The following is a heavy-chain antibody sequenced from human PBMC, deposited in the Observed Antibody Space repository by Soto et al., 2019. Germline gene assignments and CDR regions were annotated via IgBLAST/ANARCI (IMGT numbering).Heavy chain of an antibody. CDR2: TYYRSKWYN. J-gene: IGHJ6*02. CDR1: GDSVSSNSAA. D-gene: IGHD3-16*02. Sequence: SQTLSLTCAISGDSVSSNSAAWNCIRQSPSRGLEWLGRTYYRSKWYNDYAVSVKSRITINPDTSKNQLSLQLNSVTPEDTAVYYWVIQSASKYYCGMDVCGQGTSVIVAS. V-gene: IGHV6-1*01. CDR3: VIQSASKYYCGMDV.